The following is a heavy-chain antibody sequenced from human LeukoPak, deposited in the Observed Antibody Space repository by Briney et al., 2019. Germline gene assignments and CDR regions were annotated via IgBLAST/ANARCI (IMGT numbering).Heavy chain of an antibody. CDR3: ARAGYGDYPPDY. CDR2: IIPIFGTA. CDR1: GGTFSSYA. J-gene: IGHJ4*02. V-gene: IGHV1-69*13. D-gene: IGHD4-17*01. Sequence: ASVKVSCKASGGTFSSYAISWVRPAPGQGLEWMGGIIPIFGTANYAQKFQGRVTITADESTSTAYMELSSLRSEDTAVYYCARAGYGDYPPDYWGQGTLVTVSS.